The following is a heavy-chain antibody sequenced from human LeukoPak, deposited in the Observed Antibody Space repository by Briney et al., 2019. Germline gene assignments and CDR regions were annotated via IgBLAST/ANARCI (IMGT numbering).Heavy chain of an antibody. CDR3: AREVGGGASGQ. Sequence: TGGSLRLSCAASGFTVSSNYMSWVRQVPGKGLEWVSVIYSDGTISYADSVKGRFTISRDNSENTLYLQMNSLRVEDTAVYYCAREVGGGASGQWGQGTLVTVSS. CDR2: IYSDGTI. V-gene: IGHV3-66*01. J-gene: IGHJ4*02. CDR1: GFTVSSNY. D-gene: IGHD3-16*01.